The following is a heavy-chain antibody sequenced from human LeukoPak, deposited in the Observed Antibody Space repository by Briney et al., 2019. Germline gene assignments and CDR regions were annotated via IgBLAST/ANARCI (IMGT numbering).Heavy chain of an antibody. D-gene: IGHD3-3*01. CDR1: GFTFSSYW. CDR3: VRFYYDVWSGYSDY. J-gene: IGHJ4*02. Sequence: PGGPLRLSCAASGFTFSSYWMSWVRQAPGKGLEWVANIKQDGSEKYYVDSVKGRFTISRDNAKNSLYLQMNSLRAEDTAVYYCVRFYYDVWSGYSDYWGQETLVTVSS. CDR2: IKQDGSEK. V-gene: IGHV3-7*01.